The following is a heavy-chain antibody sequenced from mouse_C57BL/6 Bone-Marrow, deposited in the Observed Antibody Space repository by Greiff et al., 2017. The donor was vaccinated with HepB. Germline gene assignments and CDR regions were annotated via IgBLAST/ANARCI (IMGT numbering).Heavy chain of an antibody. CDR2: IYPGGGYT. Sequence: QVQLQQPGAELVKPGASVKLSCKASGYTFTSYWMHWVKQRPGQGLEWIGDIYPGGGYTNYNEKFKGKATLTADKSSSTAYMQFSSLTSEDSAIYYCARSGDYGAMDYWGQGTSVTVSS. CDR1: GYTFTSYW. CDR3: ARSGDYGAMDY. J-gene: IGHJ4*01. V-gene: IGHV1-63*01.